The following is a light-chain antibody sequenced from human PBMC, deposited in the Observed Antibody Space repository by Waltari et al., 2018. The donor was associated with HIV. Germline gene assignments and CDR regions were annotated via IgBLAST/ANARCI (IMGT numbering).Light chain of an antibody. V-gene: IGKV1-9*01. CDR3: QQLNSYLRT. Sequence: DIQLTQSPSFLSTSVGDRVTITCRGSQGITSYLAWYQQKPGKAPKLLIYAASTLQSGVPSRFSGSGSGTEFTLTISSLQPEDFATYYCQQLNSYLRTFGQGTRLEIK. CDR1: QGITSY. J-gene: IGKJ5*01. CDR2: AAS.